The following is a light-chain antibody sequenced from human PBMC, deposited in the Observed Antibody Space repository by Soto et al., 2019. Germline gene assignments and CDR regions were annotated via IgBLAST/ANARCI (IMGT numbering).Light chain of an antibody. CDR2: AAS. CDR3: QQYSTSPWT. V-gene: IGKV3-20*01. Sequence: EIVLTQSTGTLTLSPGERATLSCRASQSVRSNYLAWYQQGPGQAPRLLIFAASSRATGIPDRFSGSGSGTDFTLTISRLEPEDFAVYYCQQYSTSPWTFGQGTKVDIK. J-gene: IGKJ1*01. CDR1: QSVRSNY.